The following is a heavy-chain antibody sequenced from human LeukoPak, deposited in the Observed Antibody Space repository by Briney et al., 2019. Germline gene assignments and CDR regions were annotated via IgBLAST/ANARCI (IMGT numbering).Heavy chain of an antibody. CDR3: AGWDYDFWSGRADF. Sequence: GGSLRLSCAASGFTFSSYWIHGVRQAPGKGLVWVSRTSDDGRSTNYADSVKGRFTISRDNAKNTLYLQMNNLRVEDTAVYYCAGWDYDFWSGRADFWGRGTLVTVSS. CDR2: TSDDGRST. D-gene: IGHD3-3*01. V-gene: IGHV3-74*01. CDR1: GFTFSSYW. J-gene: IGHJ4*02.